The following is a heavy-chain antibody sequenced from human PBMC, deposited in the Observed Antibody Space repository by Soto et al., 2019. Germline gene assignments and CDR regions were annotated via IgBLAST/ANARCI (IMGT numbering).Heavy chain of an antibody. V-gene: IGHV4-30-2*01. Sequence: PSETLSLTCAVSGGSISSGGYSWSWIRQPPGKGLEWIGYIYHSGSTYYNPSLKSRVTISVDRSKNQFSLKLSSVTAADTAVYYCASENYDILTGYRDYWGQGTLVTVSS. D-gene: IGHD3-9*01. CDR1: GGSISSGGYS. J-gene: IGHJ4*02. CDR2: IYHSGST. CDR3: ASENYDILTGYRDY.